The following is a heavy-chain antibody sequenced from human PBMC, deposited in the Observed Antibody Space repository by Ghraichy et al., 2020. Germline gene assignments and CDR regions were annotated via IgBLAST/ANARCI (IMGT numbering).Heavy chain of an antibody. CDR2: IKSDGIST. CDR3: AREYCSGGRCFFGTGGSHFDY. Sequence: GGSLRLSCAASGFTLSNYWMHWVRQAPGKGLVWVSRIKSDGISTTYADSVKGRFTISRDNAKNTLYLQMNSLRADDTAVYYCAREYCSGGRCFFGTGGSHFDYWGQGTLVTVSS. D-gene: IGHD2-15*01. CDR1: GFTLSNYW. V-gene: IGHV3-74*01. J-gene: IGHJ4*02.